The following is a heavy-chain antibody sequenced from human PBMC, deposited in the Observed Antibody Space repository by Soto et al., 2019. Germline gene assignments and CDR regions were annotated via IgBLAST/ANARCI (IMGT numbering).Heavy chain of an antibody. CDR1: GFTFNIYT. D-gene: IGHD3-22*01. CDR2: IGARGSDT. Sequence: AGGSLRLSCAASGFTFNIYTMSWVRQAPGKGLKWVSGIGARGSDTYFPDSVKGRFTISRDNAKNTLYLQMNSLRAEDTAVYYCARVWANSGYYVAYDYWGQGTPVTVSS. J-gene: IGHJ4*02. CDR3: ARVWANSGYYVAYDY. V-gene: IGHV3-23*01.